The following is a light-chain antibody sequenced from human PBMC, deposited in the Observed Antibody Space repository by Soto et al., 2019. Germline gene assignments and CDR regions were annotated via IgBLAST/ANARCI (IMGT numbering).Light chain of an antibody. CDR1: QSVSSSY. CDR3: QQYGSSRGA. Sequence: IVLTQSPGTLSLSPVERATLSCMASQSVSSSYLAWYQQKPGQAPRLLIYGASSRATGIPDRFSGSGSGTDFTLTISRLEPEDFAVYYCQQYGSSRGACGQGTKGDIK. V-gene: IGKV3-20*01. J-gene: IGKJ1*01. CDR2: GAS.